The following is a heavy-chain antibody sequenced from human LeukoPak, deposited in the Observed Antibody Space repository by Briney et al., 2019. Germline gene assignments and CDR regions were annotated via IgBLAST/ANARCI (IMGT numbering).Heavy chain of an antibody. CDR3: AGFFYDNSGDAFDL. CDR2: IIPIFGTA. V-gene: IGHV1-69*01. Sequence: SVKVSCKASGGTFSSYAISWVRQAPGQGLEWMGGIIPIFGTASYAQKFQGRVTITSDESTRTVYMELSSLRPEDSAVYYCAGFFYDNSGDAFDLWGQGTMVTVSS. D-gene: IGHD3-22*01. CDR1: GGTFSSYA. J-gene: IGHJ3*01.